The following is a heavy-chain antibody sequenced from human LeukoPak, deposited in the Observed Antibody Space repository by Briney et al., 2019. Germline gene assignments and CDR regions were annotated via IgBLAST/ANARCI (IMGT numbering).Heavy chain of an antibody. CDR2: ISSNGGRT. V-gene: IGHV3-64*01. D-gene: IGHD3-22*01. CDR3: ATYYYDSGGFHFHH. J-gene: IGHJ1*01. CDR1: GFTFRSYG. Sequence: PGRSLRLSCAASGFTFRSYGVHWVRQAPGKGLEYVSAISSNGGRTYYANSVKGRFTISRDNSRNTLYLQMGSLRAEDMAVYYCATYYYDSGGFHFHHWGQGTLVTVSS.